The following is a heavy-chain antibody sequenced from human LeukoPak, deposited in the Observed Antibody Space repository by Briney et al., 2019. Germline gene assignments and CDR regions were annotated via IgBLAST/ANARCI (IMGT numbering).Heavy chain of an antibody. V-gene: IGHV4-61*02. CDR2: IYTSGST. Sequence: SETLSLTCTVSGGSISSGSYYWSWIRQPAGKGLEWIGRIYTSGSTNYNPSLKSRVTISVDTSKNQFSLKLSSVTAADTAVYYCATIDGDILTGYWKRSDAFDIWGQGTMVTVSS. CDR3: ATIDGDILTGYWKRSDAFDI. D-gene: IGHD3-9*01. CDR1: GGSISSGSYY. J-gene: IGHJ3*02.